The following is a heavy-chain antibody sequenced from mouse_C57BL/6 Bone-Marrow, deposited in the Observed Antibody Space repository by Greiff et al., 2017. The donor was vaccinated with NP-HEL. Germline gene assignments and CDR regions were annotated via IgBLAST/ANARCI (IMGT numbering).Heavy chain of an antibody. D-gene: IGHD4-1*01. V-gene: IGHV1-64*01. CDR2: IHPTSGST. CDR1: GYTFTSYW. Sequence: QVQLKQSGAELVKPGASVKLSCKASGYTFTSYWMHWVKQRPGQGLEWIGMIHPTSGSTNYNEKFKSKATLTVDKSSSTAYMQLSSLTSEDAAVYYCAANWDIFDYWGQGTTLTVSS. J-gene: IGHJ2*01. CDR3: AANWDIFDY.